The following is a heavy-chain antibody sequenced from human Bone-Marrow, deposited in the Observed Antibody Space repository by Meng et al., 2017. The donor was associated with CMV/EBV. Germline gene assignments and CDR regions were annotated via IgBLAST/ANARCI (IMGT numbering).Heavy chain of an antibody. CDR1: GYTFTSYG. CDR2: ISAYNGNT. J-gene: IGHJ6*02. V-gene: IGHV1-18*01. Sequence: ASVKVSCKASGYTFTSYGFSWVRQAPGQGLEWMGWISAYNGNTNYAQKLQGRVTMTTDTSTSTAYMELRSLRSDDTAVYYCAREYRQRSLIQLWHYYYYAMDVCGQGTTVTVSS. CDR3: AREYRQRSLIQLWHYYYYAMDV. D-gene: IGHD1-1*01.